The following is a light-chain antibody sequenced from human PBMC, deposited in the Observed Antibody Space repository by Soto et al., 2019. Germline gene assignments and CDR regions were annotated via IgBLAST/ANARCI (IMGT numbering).Light chain of an antibody. V-gene: IGKV3-20*01. CDR3: QQYGSSGT. J-gene: IGKJ1*01. CDR2: GAS. CDR1: QSVDSRY. Sequence: EIVLTQSPGTLSLSPGETASLSCRASQSVDSRYLAWYQQKPGQAPRLLIYGASTRATGIPARFSGSGSGTEFTLTISRLEPEDFAVYYCQQYGSSGTFGQGTKVDIK.